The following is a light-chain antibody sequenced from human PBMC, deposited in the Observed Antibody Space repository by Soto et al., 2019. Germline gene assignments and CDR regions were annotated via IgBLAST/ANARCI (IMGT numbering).Light chain of an antibody. Sequence: DIQMTQSPSTLSASVGDRVTITCRASQSISSYLAWYQQKPGKAPKLLIYKASSLESGVPSRFSGSGSGTDFTLTISSLQPEDSASYFCLQDHNYFWTFGQGTKVDIK. V-gene: IGKV1-5*03. J-gene: IGKJ1*01. CDR1: QSISSY. CDR3: LQDHNYFWT. CDR2: KAS.